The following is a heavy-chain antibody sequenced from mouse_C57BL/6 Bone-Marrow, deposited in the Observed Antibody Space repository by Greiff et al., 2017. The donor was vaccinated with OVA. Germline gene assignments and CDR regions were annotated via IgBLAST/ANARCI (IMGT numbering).Heavy chain of an antibody. CDR3: TTPPEAPYYFDY. CDR1: GFNIKDDY. V-gene: IGHV14-4*01. CDR2: IDPENGDT. Sequence: EVQLQESGAELVRPGASVKLSCTASGFNIKDDYMHWVKQRPEQGLEWIGWIDPENGDTEYASKFQGKATITADTSSNTAYLQLSSLTSEDTAVYYCTTPPEAPYYFDYWGQGTTLTVSS. J-gene: IGHJ2*01.